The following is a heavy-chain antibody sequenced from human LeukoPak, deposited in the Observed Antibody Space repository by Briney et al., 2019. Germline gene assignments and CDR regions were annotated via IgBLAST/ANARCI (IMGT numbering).Heavy chain of an antibody. D-gene: IGHD6-19*01. V-gene: IGHV4-4*02. CDR2: IYHSGST. CDR1: SGSISSSNW. Sequence: PSETLSLTCAVSSGSISSSNWWSWVRQPPGKGLEWLGEIYHSGSTNYNPSLKSRVTISVDTSKNQFSLKLSSVTAADTAVYYCARLDKVAVAGDHKYYYYYYMDVWGKGTTVTISS. J-gene: IGHJ6*03. CDR3: ARLDKVAVAGDHKYYYYYYMDV.